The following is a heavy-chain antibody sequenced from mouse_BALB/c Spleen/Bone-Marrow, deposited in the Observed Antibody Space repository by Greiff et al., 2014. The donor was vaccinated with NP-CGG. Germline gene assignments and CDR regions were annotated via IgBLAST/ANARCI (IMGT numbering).Heavy chain of an antibody. CDR3: ARDKNYGSYWYFDV. CDR2: IRNKANGYTT. V-gene: IGHV7-3*02. Sequence: VQLKESGGGLVQPGGSLRLSCATSGFTFTDYYMSWVRQPPGKALEWLGFIRNKANGYTTEYSASVKGRSTISRDNSQSILYLQMNTLRAEDSATYYCARDKNYGSYWYFDVWGAGTTVTVSS. CDR1: GFTFTDYY. J-gene: IGHJ1*01. D-gene: IGHD2-1*01.